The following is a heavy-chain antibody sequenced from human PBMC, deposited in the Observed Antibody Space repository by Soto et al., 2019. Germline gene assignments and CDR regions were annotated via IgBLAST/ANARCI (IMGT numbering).Heavy chain of an antibody. CDR2: INHSGTI. J-gene: IGHJ6*02. D-gene: IGHD2-21*02. V-gene: IGHV4-34*01. Sequence: KTSETLSLTCAVYGGSFSGYYWTWIRQPPGKGLEWIGEINHSGTINFNPSLKSRLTISLDTSKKHFSLKLSSATDADTAAYYCARADRTLVTSYSLDVWGQGTTVTVS. CDR1: GGSFSGYY. CDR3: ARADRTLVTSYSLDV.